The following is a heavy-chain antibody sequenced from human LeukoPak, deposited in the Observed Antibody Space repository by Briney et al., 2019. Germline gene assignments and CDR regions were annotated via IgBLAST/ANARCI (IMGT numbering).Heavy chain of an antibody. D-gene: IGHD5-18*01. CDR3: ARAWVQLNYFDY. Sequence: SETLSLTCAVYGGSFSGYYWSWIRQPPGKGLEWIGEINHSGSTNYNPSLKSRVTISVDTSKNQFSLKLSSVTAADTAVYYCARAWVQLNYFDYWGQGTLVTVSS. J-gene: IGHJ4*02. CDR2: INHSGST. V-gene: IGHV4-34*01. CDR1: GGSFSGYY.